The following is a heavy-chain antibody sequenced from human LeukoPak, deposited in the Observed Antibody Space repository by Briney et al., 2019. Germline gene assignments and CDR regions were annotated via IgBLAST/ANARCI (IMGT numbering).Heavy chain of an antibody. CDR2: IYHSGST. CDR1: GYSISSGYY. V-gene: IGHV4-38-2*01. Sequence: SETLSLTCAVSGYSISSGYYWGWIRQPPGKGLEWIGSIYHSGSTYYNPSLKSRVPISVDTSKNQFSLKLSSVTAADTAVYYCARRYQLLFSAWFDPWGQGTLVTVSS. J-gene: IGHJ5*02. D-gene: IGHD2-2*01. CDR3: ARRYQLLFSAWFDP.